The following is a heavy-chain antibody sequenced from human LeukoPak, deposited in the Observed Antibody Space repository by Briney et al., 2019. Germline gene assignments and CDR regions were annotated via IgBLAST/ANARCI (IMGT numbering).Heavy chain of an antibody. J-gene: IGHJ4*02. CDR2: ISYDGSNK. D-gene: IGHD6-13*01. V-gene: IGHV3-30*18. CDR3: AKEAGSWYAVDY. CDR1: GFTFSSYG. Sequence: PGRSLRLSCAASGFTFSSYGMHWVRQAPGKGLEWVAVISYDGSNKYYADSVKGRFTISRDNSKNTLYLQMNSLRAEDTAVYYCAKEAGSWYAVDYWGRGTLVTVSS.